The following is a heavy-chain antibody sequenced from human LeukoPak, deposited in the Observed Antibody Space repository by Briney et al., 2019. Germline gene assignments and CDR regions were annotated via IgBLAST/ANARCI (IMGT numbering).Heavy chain of an antibody. CDR1: DGSIISSSYY. CDR3: ARRRYYYGSGSYPNWFDP. D-gene: IGHD3-10*01. Sequence: SETLSLTCTVSDGSIISSSYYWGWIRQPPGKGLEWIGSIYYSGSTSYNPSLKSRVTISLATSKNQFSLKLNSVTAADTAVYYCARRRYYYGSGSYPNWFDPWGQGTLVTVSS. J-gene: IGHJ5*02. V-gene: IGHV4-39*07. CDR2: IYYSGST.